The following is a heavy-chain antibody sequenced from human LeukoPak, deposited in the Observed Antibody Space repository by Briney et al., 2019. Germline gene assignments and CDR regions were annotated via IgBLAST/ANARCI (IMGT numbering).Heavy chain of an antibody. Sequence: SETLSLTCTVSGVSISSSSYYWGWIRQPPGKGLEWIGSIYYSGSTYYNPSLKSRVTISVDTSKNQFSLKLSSVTAADTAVYYCARGRSVSLFGVVITPNWFDPWGQGTLITVSS. V-gene: IGHV4-39*07. D-gene: IGHD3-3*01. CDR1: GVSISSSSYY. J-gene: IGHJ5*02. CDR2: IYYSGST. CDR3: ARGRSVSLFGVVITPNWFDP.